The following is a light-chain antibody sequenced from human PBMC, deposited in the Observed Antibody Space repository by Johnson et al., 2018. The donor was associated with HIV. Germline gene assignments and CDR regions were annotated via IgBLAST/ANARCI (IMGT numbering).Light chain of an antibody. CDR2: DNN. J-gene: IGLJ1*01. V-gene: IGLV1-51*01. CDR3: GTWDSSLAAYYV. Sequence: HSVLTQPPSVSAAPGQKVTISCSTNTSNFGNNYVSWYQQLPGTAPKLLIYDNNKRPSGIPDRFSGSKSGTSATLGITGLQTGDEADYYCGTWDSSLAAYYVFGTGTKVTVL. CDR1: TSNFGNNY.